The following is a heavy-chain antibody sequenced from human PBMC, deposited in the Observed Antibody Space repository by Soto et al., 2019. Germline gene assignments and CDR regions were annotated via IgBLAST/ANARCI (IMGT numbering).Heavy chain of an antibody. V-gene: IGHV3-23*01. CDR1: GFTFSSYA. Sequence: GGSLRLSCAASGFTFSSYAMSWVRQAPGKGLEWVSAISGSGGSTYYADSVKGRFTISRDNSKNTLYLQMNSLRAEDTAVYYCAKDNWGGRFLEWFPGLFSYWGQGTLVTVSS. CDR3: AKDNWGGRFLEWFPGLFSY. J-gene: IGHJ4*02. D-gene: IGHD3-3*01. CDR2: ISGSGGST.